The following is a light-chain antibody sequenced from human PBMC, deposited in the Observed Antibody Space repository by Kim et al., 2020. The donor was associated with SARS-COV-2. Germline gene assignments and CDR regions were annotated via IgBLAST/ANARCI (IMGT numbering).Light chain of an antibody. Sequence: QLVLTQSPSASASLGASVKLTCTLSSGHTSNAIAWHQRQPEKGPRFLMKVNSDGSYNKGDGISDRFSGSSSGADRYLTISSLHSEDEADYYCQSWVSDSPQVFGGGTQLTVL. V-gene: IGLV4-69*01. CDR1: SGHTSNA. CDR3: QSWVSDSPQV. J-gene: IGLJ3*02. CDR2: VNSDGSY.